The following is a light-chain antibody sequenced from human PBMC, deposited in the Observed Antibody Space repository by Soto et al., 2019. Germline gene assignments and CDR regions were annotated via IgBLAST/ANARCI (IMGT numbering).Light chain of an antibody. CDR1: QSISSF. CDR2: AAS. J-gene: IGKJ1*01. Sequence: DIPMTQSPSSLSASVGDRVTITCRASQSISSFLTWYQQKAGKAPKLLIYAASSRQSGVPSRFSGSGSGTDFTLTISSLQPEDFASYYCQQSFSTPPTFGQGTKVEIK. V-gene: IGKV1-39*01. CDR3: QQSFSTPPT.